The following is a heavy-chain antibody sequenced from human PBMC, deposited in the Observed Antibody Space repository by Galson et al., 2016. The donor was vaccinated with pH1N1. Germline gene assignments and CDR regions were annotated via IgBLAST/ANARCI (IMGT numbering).Heavy chain of an antibody. CDR2: INTNTGNP. J-gene: IGHJ6*02. D-gene: IGHD2-2*01. V-gene: IGHV7-4-1*02. Sequence: SVKVSCKASGYTFTSYAMNWVRQAPGQGLEWMGWINTNTGNPTYAQGFTGRFVFSLDTSDSTTYLHINSLKVEDTAVYYCARSYCSSTSCYGGSYYYYGMDVWGQGTTVTVSS. CDR3: ARSYCSSTSCYGGSYYYYGMDV. CDR1: GYTFTSYA.